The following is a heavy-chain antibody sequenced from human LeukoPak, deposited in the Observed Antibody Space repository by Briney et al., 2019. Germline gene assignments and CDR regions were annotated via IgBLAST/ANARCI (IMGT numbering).Heavy chain of an antibody. CDR2: INHSGST. J-gene: IGHJ3*02. CDR3: AREGGAGAFDI. V-gene: IGHV4-34*01. Sequence: SETLSLTCAVYGGSFSGYYWSWIRQPPGKGLEWIAEINHSGSTNYNPSLKSRVTISVDTSKHQFSLKLSSVTAADTAVYYCAREGGAGAFDIWGQGTMVTVSS. CDR1: GGSFSGYY. D-gene: IGHD3-16*01.